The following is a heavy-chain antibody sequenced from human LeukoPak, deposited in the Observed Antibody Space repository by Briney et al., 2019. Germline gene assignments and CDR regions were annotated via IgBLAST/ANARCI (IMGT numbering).Heavy chain of an antibody. Sequence: ASVKVSCKASGYTFTGYYLHWVRQVQAPGQGLEWMGWINPHSGGTNYAQKFQGRVTMTRDTSISTAYMELSRLRSDDTAVYYCARWMTTVITPDYWGQGTLVTVSS. CDR2: INPHSGGT. CDR1: GYTFTGYY. V-gene: IGHV1-2*02. D-gene: IGHD4-11*01. J-gene: IGHJ4*02. CDR3: ARWMTTVITPDY.